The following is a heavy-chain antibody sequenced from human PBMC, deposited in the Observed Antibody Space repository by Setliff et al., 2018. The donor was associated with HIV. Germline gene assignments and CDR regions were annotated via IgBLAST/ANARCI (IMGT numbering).Heavy chain of an antibody. V-gene: IGHV4-39*01. CDR2: IYYVGTT. CDR1: GGSISSGSYY. CDR3: AVYFSAWDAFDI. Sequence: ETLSLTCTVSGGSISSGSYYWGWIRQPPGKGLEWIGNIYYVGTTFYNPSLKSRVTMSVDTSKNQFSLKLISVTAADTAVYYCAVYFSAWDAFDIWGQGTMVTVSS. D-gene: IGHD3-3*01. J-gene: IGHJ3*02.